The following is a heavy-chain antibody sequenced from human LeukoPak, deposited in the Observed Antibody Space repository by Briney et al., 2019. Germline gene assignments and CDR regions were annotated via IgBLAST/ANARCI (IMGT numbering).Heavy chain of an antibody. CDR3: ARDSCSGGSCFLDP. D-gene: IGHD2-15*01. CDR2: IWYDGSNK. V-gene: IGHV3-33*01. Sequence: GRSLRLSCAASGFTFSSYGMHWVRRAPGKGLEWVAVIWYDGSNKYYADSVKGRFTISRDNSKNTLYLQMNSLRAEDTAVYYCARDSCSGGSCFLDPWGQGTLVTVSS. CDR1: GFTFSSYG. J-gene: IGHJ5*02.